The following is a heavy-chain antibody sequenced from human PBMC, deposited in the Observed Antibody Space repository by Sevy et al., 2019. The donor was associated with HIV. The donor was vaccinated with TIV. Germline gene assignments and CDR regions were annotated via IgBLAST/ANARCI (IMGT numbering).Heavy chain of an antibody. Sequence: ASVKVSCKASGYTFTGDYLHWVRQAPGHGLEWMGRVFPNSGGTNYAQKFQGRVTITRDTSIRTAYLELSRLRSDDTAGYYCARDGGGGTTNSGMDVWGQGTTVTVSS. CDR3: ARDGGGGTTNSGMDV. V-gene: IGHV1-2*06. CDR1: GYTFTGDY. J-gene: IGHJ6*02. CDR2: VFPNSGGT. D-gene: IGHD1-7*01.